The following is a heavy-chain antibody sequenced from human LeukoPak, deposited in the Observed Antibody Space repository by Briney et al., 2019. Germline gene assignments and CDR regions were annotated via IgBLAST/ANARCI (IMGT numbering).Heavy chain of an antibody. V-gene: IGHV1-2*02. CDR3: ARDKDGAYNWFDP. J-gene: IGHJ5*02. CDR2: INPNSGGT. CDR1: GFTFTGYY. D-gene: IGHD5-24*01. Sequence: ASVKVSCKASGFTFTGYYMHWVRQAPGQGLEWMGWINPNSGGTNYAQKFQGRVTMTRDTSISTPYMELSRLRSDDTAVYYCARDKDGAYNWFDPWGQGTLVTVSS.